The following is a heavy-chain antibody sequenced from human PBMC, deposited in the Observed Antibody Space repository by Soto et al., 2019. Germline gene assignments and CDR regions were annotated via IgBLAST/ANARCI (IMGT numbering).Heavy chain of an antibody. V-gene: IGHV4-31*03. Sequence: QVQLQESGPGLVKPSQTLSLTCTVSGGSISSGGYYWSWIRQHPGKGLEWIGYIYYSGSTYYNPSLTSRVTISVDTSTNPFSLKLSSVTAADTAVYYCAIYDSSGSRGFQHWGQGPLVTVSS. D-gene: IGHD3-22*01. CDR3: AIYDSSGSRGFQH. J-gene: IGHJ1*01. CDR2: IYYSGST. CDR1: GGSISSGGYY.